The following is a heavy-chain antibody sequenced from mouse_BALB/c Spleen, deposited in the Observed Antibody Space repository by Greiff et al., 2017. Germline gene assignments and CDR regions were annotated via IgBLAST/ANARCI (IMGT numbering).Heavy chain of an antibody. J-gene: IGHJ4*01. CDR2: ISDGGSYT. CDR1: GFTFSDYY. V-gene: IGHV5-4*02. Sequence: EVQGVESGGGLVKPGGSLKLSCAASGFTFSDYYMYWVRQTPEKRLEWVATISDGGSYTYYPDSVKGRFTISRDNAKNNLYLQMSSLKSEDTAMYYCARHGDDGYYGDAMDYWGQGTSVTVSS. D-gene: IGHD2-3*01. CDR3: ARHGDDGYYGDAMDY.